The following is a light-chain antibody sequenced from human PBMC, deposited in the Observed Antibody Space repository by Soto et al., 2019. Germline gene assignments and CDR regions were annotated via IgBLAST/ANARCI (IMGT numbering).Light chain of an antibody. CDR3: SSQTGSATMV. V-gene: IGLV2-14*01. Sequence: QSVLTQPASVSGSPGQSITISCTGTSSDVGAYNFVSWYQQFPGKAPKLILYEVSNRPSGVSDRFSASKSGNTASLLISGLQAEDEADYYCSSQTGSATMVFGGGTKLTVL. J-gene: IGLJ2*01. CDR1: SSDVGAYNF. CDR2: EVS.